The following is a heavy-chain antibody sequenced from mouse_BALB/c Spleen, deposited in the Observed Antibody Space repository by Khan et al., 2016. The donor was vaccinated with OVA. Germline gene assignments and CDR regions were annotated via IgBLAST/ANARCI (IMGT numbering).Heavy chain of an antibody. CDR1: GFIFTDYY. Sequence: EVELVESGGGLVQPGGSLRLSCATSGFIFTDYYMTWVRQPPGEALEWLGFIVNKAYGYRTEYSASVKGRFTFSRDTSQNIPYLQLTTLSPEDSGTYYCCRGQVGSYFDYWGQGTTLTVSS. CDR3: CRGQVGSYFDY. CDR2: IVNKAYGYRT. V-gene: IGHV7-3*02. J-gene: IGHJ2*01. D-gene: IGHD4-1*02.